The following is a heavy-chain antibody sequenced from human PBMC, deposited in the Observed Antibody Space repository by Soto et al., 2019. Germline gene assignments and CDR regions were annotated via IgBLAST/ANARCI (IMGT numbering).Heavy chain of an antibody. CDR1: EFTFIGSW. CDR3: ATTGGY. Sequence: EVQLVESGGGLVQPGGSLRLSCAASEFTFIGSWMKWVRQAPGRGLAWVATIKQDGSEKYYVDSAKGRFTISRDTAKNSLHLQMNSLRAEDTAVYYCATTGGYWGQGTLVTVSS. J-gene: IGHJ4*02. V-gene: IGHV3-7*05. D-gene: IGHD3-10*01. CDR2: IKQDGSEK.